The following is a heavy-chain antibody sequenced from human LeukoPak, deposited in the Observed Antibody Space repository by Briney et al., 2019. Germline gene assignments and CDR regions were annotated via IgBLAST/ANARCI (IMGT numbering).Heavy chain of an antibody. J-gene: IGHJ6*02. CDR3: AKDPRDFDWFSYYYGMDV. CDR1: GFTFSSYA. Sequence: PGGSLRLSCAASGFTFSSYAMSWVRQAPAQRLEWVSAIRGGGGSTYYADSVKGRFTISRDNSKNTLYLQMNSLRAEDTAVYYCAKDPRDFDWFSYYYGMDVWGQGTTVTVSS. CDR2: IRGGGGST. V-gene: IGHV3-23*01. D-gene: IGHD3-9*01.